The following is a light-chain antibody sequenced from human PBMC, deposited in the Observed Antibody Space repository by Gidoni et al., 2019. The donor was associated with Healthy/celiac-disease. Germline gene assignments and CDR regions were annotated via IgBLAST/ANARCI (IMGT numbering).Light chain of an antibody. J-gene: IGKJ1*01. CDR2: YAS. V-gene: IGKV3-11*01. CDR3: QQRSNWPPWT. Sequence: EIVLTQSPATLSLSPGERATLSCRASQSVSRYLAWYQQKPGQAPRLLIYYASNRATGIPARFSGSGSGTYFTLTISSLEPEDFAVYYCQQRSNWPPWTFGQGTKVEIK. CDR1: QSVSRY.